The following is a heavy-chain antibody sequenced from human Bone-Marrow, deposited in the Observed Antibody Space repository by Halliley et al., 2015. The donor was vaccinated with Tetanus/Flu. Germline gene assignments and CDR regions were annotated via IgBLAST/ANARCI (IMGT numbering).Heavy chain of an antibody. CDR2: KTQIGRKD. V-gene: IGHV3-7*04. D-gene: IGHD1-26*01. CDR3: AMGVRSFDP. Sequence: GWVANKTQIGRKDYYVDSGKSRFAISRDNAKNSLYLQMNSLRADDTAVYYCAMGVRSFDPRGQGTLVTVSS. J-gene: IGHJ5*02.